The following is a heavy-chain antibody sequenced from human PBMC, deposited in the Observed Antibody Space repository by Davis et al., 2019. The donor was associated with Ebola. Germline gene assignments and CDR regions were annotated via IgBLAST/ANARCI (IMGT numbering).Heavy chain of an antibody. CDR3: ARDTYYYYNTMDV. J-gene: IGHJ6*04. V-gene: IGHV3-30*04. CDR2: ISYDGSNK. CDR1: GFTFSNYA. Sequence: GESLKLSCAASGFTFSNYAMHWVRQAPGKGLEWVAVISYDGSNKYYADSVKDRFTISRDNSKNTLYLQMNSLRAEDTAVYYCARDTYYYYNTMDVWGKGTTVTVSS.